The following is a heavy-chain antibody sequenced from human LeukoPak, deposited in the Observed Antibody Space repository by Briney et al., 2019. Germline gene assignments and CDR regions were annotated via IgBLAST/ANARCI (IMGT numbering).Heavy chain of an antibody. D-gene: IGHD4-11*01. CDR2: IRYDGSNK. CDR3: AKDSEVTTTIED. Sequence: PGGSRRLSGAASGFTCITHGMHWVRQAPGQGLEWVAIIRYDGSNKYYADSVKGRFTISRDNSKNTLYLQMNNLRAEDTAVYYCAKDSEVTTTIEDWGQGTLVTVSS. CDR1: GFTCITHG. V-gene: IGHV3-30*02. J-gene: IGHJ4*02.